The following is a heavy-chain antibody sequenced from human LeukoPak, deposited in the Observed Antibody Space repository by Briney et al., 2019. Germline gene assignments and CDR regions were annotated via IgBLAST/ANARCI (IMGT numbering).Heavy chain of an antibody. D-gene: IGHD4-17*01. CDR3: ARDSDSATVTTFGY. V-gene: IGHV1-2*02. CDR1: GCTFTGYY. J-gene: IGHJ4*02. Sequence: ASVKVSCKASGCTFTGYYMHWVRQAPGQGLEWMGWINPNSGGTNYAQKFQGRVTMSRDTSISTAYMELSRLRSDDTAVYYCARDSDSATVTTFGYWGQGTLVTVSS. CDR2: INPNSGGT.